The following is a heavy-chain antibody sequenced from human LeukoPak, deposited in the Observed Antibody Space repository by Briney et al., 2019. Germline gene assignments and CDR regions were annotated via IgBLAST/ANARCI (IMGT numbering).Heavy chain of an antibody. V-gene: IGHV4-59*01. J-gene: IGHJ5*02. CDR1: GDSISSYY. Sequence: PSETLSLTCTVSGDSISSYYWSWIRQPPGKGLEWIGYIYYSGSTNYNPSLKSRVTISVDTSKNQFSLKLSSVTAADTAVYYCARVVDCSGGSCYPPWFDPWGQGTLVTVSS. CDR3: ARVVDCSGGSCYPPWFDP. CDR2: IYYSGST. D-gene: IGHD2-15*01.